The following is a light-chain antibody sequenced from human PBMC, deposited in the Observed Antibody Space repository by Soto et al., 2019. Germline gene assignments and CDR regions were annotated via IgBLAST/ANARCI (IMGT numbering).Light chain of an antibody. J-gene: IGKJ5*01. CDR3: QQRSSWPPL. Sequence: EIVLTQSPATLSLSPGQRATLSCRASQSVSIFLAWFQQKPGQAPRLLIYDASNRATGVPARFSGSGSGTDFTLPISSLEPEDFALYYCQQRSSWPPLFGQGTRLEI. CDR1: QSVSIF. V-gene: IGKV3-11*01. CDR2: DAS.